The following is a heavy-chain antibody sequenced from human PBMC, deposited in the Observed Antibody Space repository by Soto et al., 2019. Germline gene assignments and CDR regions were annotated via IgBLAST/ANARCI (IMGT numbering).Heavy chain of an antibody. Sequence: QVQLVQSGAEVKKPGSSVKVSCKASGGTFSSYAISWVRQAPGQGLEWMGGIIPIFGTANYAQKFQGRVTITADESTTTAYMELSSLRSEDTGVYYCARGPLDIVVVPAAGLDNYYYYGMDVWGQGTTVTVSS. J-gene: IGHJ6*02. CDR2: IIPIFGTA. D-gene: IGHD2-2*03. CDR1: GGTFSSYA. CDR3: ARGPLDIVVVPAAGLDNYYYYGMDV. V-gene: IGHV1-69*01.